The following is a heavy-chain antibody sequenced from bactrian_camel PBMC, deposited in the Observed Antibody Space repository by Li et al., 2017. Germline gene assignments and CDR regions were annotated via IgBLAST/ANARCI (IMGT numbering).Heavy chain of an antibody. CDR1: GFTFSSYY. D-gene: IGHD2*01. J-gene: IGHJ4*01. Sequence: HVQLVESGGGLVQPGESLRLSCAASGFTFSSYYMTWVRQAPGKGLEWVSTIYKDGSNTYYADSVMGRSTIPRDNAENMLYLQMNSLKPEDTAVYYCAGESLSDAGGYLFTGGLRYWGRGTQVTVS. CDR2: IYKDGSNT. V-gene: IGHV3-2*01. CDR3: AGESLSDAGGYLFTGGLRY.